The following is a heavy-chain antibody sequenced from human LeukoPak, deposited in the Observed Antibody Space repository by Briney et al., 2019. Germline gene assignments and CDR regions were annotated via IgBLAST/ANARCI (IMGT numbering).Heavy chain of an antibody. V-gene: IGHV1-8*03. CDR2: LNPHSGDT. CDR1: GYSFTSYD. Sequence: ASVKVSCKTAGYSFTSYDVNWVRQALRQGLEWMGSLNPHSGDTVYAQKFHGRVTLTRDTSTSTAYMELGGLTYEDTAFYYCTRGPGGEDLWGQGTLVTVSS. D-gene: IGHD3-16*01. CDR3: TRGPGGEDL. J-gene: IGHJ4*02.